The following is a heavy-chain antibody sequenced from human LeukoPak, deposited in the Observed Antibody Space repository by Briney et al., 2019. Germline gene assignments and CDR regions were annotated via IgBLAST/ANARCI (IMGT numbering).Heavy chain of an antibody. CDR1: GGSFSGYY. V-gene: IGHV4-34*01. J-gene: IGHJ6*03. Sequence: SQTLSLTCAVYGGSFSGYYWSWIRQPPGKGLEWIGEINHSGSTNYNPSLKSRVTISVDTSKNQFSLKLSSVTAADTAVYYCARGDYSNTPLYYYYYMDVWGKGTTVTVSS. D-gene: IGHD4-11*01. CDR2: INHSGST. CDR3: ARGDYSNTPLYYYYYMDV.